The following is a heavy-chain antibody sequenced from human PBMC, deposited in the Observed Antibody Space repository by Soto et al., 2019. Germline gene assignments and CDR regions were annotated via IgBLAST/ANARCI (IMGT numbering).Heavy chain of an antibody. CDR1: GGTFSSYA. D-gene: IGHD3-9*01. Sequence: ASVKVSCKASGGTFSSYAISWVRQAPGQGLEWMGGIIPIFGTANYAQKFQGRVTITADESTSTAYMELSSLRSEDTAVYYCARDSEYTFGLRYFDWSRKKYYYYGMDVWGQGTTVTVSS. J-gene: IGHJ6*02. CDR2: IIPIFGTA. CDR3: ARDSEYTFGLRYFDWSRKKYYYYGMDV. V-gene: IGHV1-69*13.